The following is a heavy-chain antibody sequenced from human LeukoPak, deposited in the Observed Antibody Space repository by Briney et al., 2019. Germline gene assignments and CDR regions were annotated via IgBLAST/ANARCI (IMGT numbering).Heavy chain of an antibody. CDR3: AKDSKTYSGSYGVDY. CDR1: GFTFSSYS. J-gene: IGHJ4*02. V-gene: IGHV3-21*01. CDR2: VSTGSNYI. D-gene: IGHD1-26*01. Sequence: GGSLRLSCTASGFTFSSYSLNWVRQAPGKGLEWVSSVSTGSNYIYYADSVKGRFTISRDNDKNSLYLQMNSLRAEDTAVYYCAKDSKTYSGSYGVDYWGQGTLVTVSS.